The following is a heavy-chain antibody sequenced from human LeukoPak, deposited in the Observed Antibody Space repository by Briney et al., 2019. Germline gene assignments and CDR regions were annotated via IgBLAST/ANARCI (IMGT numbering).Heavy chain of an antibody. Sequence: SETLSLTCTVSGGSISSSYWSWIRQPAGKGLEWIGRLYTSGSTKYNPSLKSRVTMSVDTSKNQFSLKLSSVTAADTAVYYCARHEEGQLELHYWGQGTLVTVSS. CDR1: GGSISSSY. V-gene: IGHV4-4*07. D-gene: IGHD1-1*01. CDR2: LYTSGST. J-gene: IGHJ4*02. CDR3: ARHEEGQLELHY.